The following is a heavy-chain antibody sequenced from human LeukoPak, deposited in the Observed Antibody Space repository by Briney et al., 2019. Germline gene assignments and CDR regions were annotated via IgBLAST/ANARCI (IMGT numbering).Heavy chain of an antibody. V-gene: IGHV3-23*01. Sequence: PGGSLRLSCAASGFTFSTYAMSWVRQAPGKGLEWVSAISGRGVSTSYADSVRGRFTISRDSYKNTLYLQRNSLRAEHTAIYYCAKAASVNWNDVSDYGGQGTLVTVSS. CDR1: GFTFSTYA. CDR3: AKAASVNWNDVSDY. J-gene: IGHJ4*02. CDR2: ISGRGVST. D-gene: IGHD1-20*01.